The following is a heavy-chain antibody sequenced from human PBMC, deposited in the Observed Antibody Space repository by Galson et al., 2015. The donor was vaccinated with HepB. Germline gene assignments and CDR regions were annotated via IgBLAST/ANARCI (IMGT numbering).Heavy chain of an antibody. V-gene: IGHV1-2*02. Sequence: SVKVSCKASGYTFTGYYMHWVRQAPGQGLEWMGWINPNSGGTNYAQKFQGRVTMTRDTSISTAYMELSRLRSDDTAVYYCARAALTVPATALIDYWGQGTLVTVSS. J-gene: IGHJ4*02. CDR3: ARAALTVPATALIDY. CDR1: GYTFTGYY. D-gene: IGHD2-2*01. CDR2: INPNSGGT.